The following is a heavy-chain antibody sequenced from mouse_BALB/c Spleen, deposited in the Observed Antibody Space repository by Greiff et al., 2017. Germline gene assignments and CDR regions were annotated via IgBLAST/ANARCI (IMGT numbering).Heavy chain of an antibody. V-gene: IGHV5-6-4*01. J-gene: IGHJ3*01. CDR1: GFTFSSYT. Sequence: EVNVVESGGGLVKPGGSLKLSCAASGFTFSSYTMSWVRQTPEKRLEWVATISSGGSYTYYPDSVKGRFTISRDNAKNTLYLQMSSLKSEDTAMYYCTNYGYRGYWGQGTLVTVSA. CDR3: TNYGYRGY. CDR2: ISSGGSYT. D-gene: IGHD1-2*01.